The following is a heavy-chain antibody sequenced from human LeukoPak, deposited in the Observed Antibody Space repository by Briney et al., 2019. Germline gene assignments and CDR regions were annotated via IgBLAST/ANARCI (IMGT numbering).Heavy chain of an antibody. CDR3: ARLRSAPLRGFDP. J-gene: IGHJ5*02. CDR2: IDPSDSYT. V-gene: IGHV5-10-1*01. CDR1: GYGFTSYW. Sequence: GESLKISCKDSGYGFTSYWISWVRQMPGKGLEWMGRIDPSDSYTNYSPSFQGYVTISADKPISTAYLQWSSLKASDTAMYYCARLRSAPLRGFDPWGQGTLVTVSS.